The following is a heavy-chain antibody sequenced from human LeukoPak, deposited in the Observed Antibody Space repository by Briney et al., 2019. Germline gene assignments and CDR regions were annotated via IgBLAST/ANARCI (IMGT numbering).Heavy chain of an antibody. CDR1: GYTFTSYY. J-gene: IGHJ4*02. Sequence: ASVKVSCKTSGYTFTSYYIHWLRQAPGQRFEWMGWSDPKSGATKYEHFQGRVTMTRDTSISTAYMELSRLTSDDTAVYYCVWSGYYEIYFDYWGQGTLVTVSS. D-gene: IGHD3-3*01. V-gene: IGHV1-2*02. CDR3: VWSGYYEIYFDY. CDR2: SDPKSGAT.